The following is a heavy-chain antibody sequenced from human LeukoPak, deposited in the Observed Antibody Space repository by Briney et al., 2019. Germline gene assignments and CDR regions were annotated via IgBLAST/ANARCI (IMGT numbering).Heavy chain of an antibody. J-gene: IGHJ3*02. CDR3: AKDRGGGRDAFDI. V-gene: IGHV4-59*01. D-gene: IGHD3-10*01. CDR1: GDSISRYA. CDR2: SYRSGDT. Sequence: PSETLSLTCSVSGDSISRYAWSWIRPPPGKGLEGIGNSYRSGDTNYSPSLKSRLTISVDMSKNQFSLKLRSVTAADTAVYYCAKDRGGGRDAFDIWGQGTVVAVSS.